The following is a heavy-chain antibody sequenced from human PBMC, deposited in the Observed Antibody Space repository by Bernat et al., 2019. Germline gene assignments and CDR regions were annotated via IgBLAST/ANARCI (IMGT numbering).Heavy chain of an antibody. V-gene: IGHV1-2*04. CDR2: ISPNSGGT. D-gene: IGHD3-22*01. CDR3: ARVRTYYYDSSGWGDAFDI. J-gene: IGHJ3*02. CDR1: GYSFTGYY. Sequence: QVQLVQSGAEVKKPGASVKVSCKASGYSFTGYYMHWVRHAPGQGLEWVGWISPNSGGTNYAQKFQGWVTMTRDTSISTAYMELSRLRSDDTAVYYCARVRTYYYDSSGWGDAFDIWGQGTMVTVSS.